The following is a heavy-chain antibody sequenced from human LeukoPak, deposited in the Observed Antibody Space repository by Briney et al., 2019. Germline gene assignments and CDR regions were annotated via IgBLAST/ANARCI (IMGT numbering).Heavy chain of an antibody. J-gene: IGHJ5*02. CDR3: ARQGGIVGATVSNWFDP. D-gene: IGHD1-26*01. CDR1: GGSISSSSYY. Sequence: PSQTLSLTCTVSGGSISSSSYYWGWIRQPPGKGLEWIGSLYYSGSTYYNPSLKSRVTISVDTSKNQFSLKLSSVTAADTAVYYCARQGGIVGATVSNWFDPWGQGTLVTVSS. V-gene: IGHV4-39*01. CDR2: LYYSGST.